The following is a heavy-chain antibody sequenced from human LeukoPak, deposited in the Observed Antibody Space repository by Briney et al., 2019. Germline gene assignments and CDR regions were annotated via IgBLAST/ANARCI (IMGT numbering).Heavy chain of an antibody. CDR2: ISYDGSNK. D-gene: IGHD2-2*02. Sequence: GRSLRLSCAASGFTFSSYGMHWVRQAPGKGLEWVAVISYDGSNKYYADSVKGRFTISRDNSKNTLYLQMNSLRAEDTAVYYCAREGCSSTSCYNDYWGQGTLVTVSS. CDR3: AREGCSSTSCYNDY. V-gene: IGHV3-30*03. CDR1: GFTFSSYG. J-gene: IGHJ4*02.